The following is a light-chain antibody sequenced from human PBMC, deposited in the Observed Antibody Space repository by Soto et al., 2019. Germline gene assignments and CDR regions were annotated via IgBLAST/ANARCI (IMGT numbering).Light chain of an antibody. V-gene: IGLV2-14*01. CDR3: SSYTNINTRACV. CDR1: SSDVGGYNY. CDR2: EVS. J-gene: IGLJ1*01. Sequence: QSALTQPASVSGSPGQSITISCTGTSSDVGGYNYVSWYQQHPGKAPKLMIYEVSYRPSGVSDRFSDSKSGNTASLTISGLQAEDEAEYYCSSYTNINTRACVFGTGTKLTVL.